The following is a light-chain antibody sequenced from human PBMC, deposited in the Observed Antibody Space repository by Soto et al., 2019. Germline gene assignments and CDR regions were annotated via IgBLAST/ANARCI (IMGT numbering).Light chain of an antibody. J-gene: IGKJ2*01. CDR2: GAY. Sequence: EIVMTQSPATLSVSPGERATLSCRASQSVGRNLAWYQQKPGQAPRLLIYGAYTRATGIPARFSGSGSGTEFTLTISSLQSEDFAVYYCQHYGTSLYTFGQGTKLEI. CDR3: QHYGTSLYT. CDR1: QSVGRN. V-gene: IGKV3-15*01.